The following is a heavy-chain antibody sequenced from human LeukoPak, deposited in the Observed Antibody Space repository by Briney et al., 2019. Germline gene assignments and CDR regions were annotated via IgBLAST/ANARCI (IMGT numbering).Heavy chain of an antibody. D-gene: IGHD3-10*01. CDR2: IIPIFGTA. CDR3: ARGGPPITYYYGSGSYHYMDV. V-gene: IGHV1-69*05. Sequence: ASVKVSCKASGGTFSSYAISWVRQAPGQGLEWMGGIIPIFGTANYAQKFQGRVTITTDESTSTAYMELSSLRSEDTAVYYCARGGPPITYYYGSGSYHYMDVWGKGTTVTVSS. CDR1: GGTFSSYA. J-gene: IGHJ6*03.